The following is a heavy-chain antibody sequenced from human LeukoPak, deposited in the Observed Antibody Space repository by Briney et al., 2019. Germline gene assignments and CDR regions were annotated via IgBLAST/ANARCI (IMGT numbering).Heavy chain of an antibody. CDR3: ARDSPYSPHDS. J-gene: IGHJ4*02. CDR1: GGSVSSSSYY. CDR2: IYYSGST. Sequence: PSETLSLTCTVSGGSVSSSSYYWGWIRQPPGKGLEWIGSIYYSGSTYYNPSLKSRVTISVDTSKNQFSLKLSSVTAADTAVYYCARDSPYSPHDSWGQGTLVTVSS. D-gene: IGHD4-11*01. V-gene: IGHV4-39*02.